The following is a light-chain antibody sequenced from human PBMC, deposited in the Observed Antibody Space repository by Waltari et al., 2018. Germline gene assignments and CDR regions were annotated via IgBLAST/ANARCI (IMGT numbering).Light chain of an antibody. CDR3: QQSYSTPYT. J-gene: IGKJ2*01. CDR2: VAS. Sequence: DNQMTQTPSSLSASVGDRVTITCRASQSISRYLNLYKQKPGKPPKLLIYVASSLQSGVPSRFSGSGSVTDFTLTISSLQPEDFATYYCQQSYSTPYTFVQRTKLEIK. CDR1: QSISRY. V-gene: IGKV1-39*01.